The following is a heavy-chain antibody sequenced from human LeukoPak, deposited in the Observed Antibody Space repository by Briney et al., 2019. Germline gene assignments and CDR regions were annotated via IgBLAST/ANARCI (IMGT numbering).Heavy chain of an antibody. J-gene: IGHJ4*02. CDR3: ARGYCSSTNCKRDFDY. Sequence: SGTLSLTCNVSGGSINNYYWSWIRQPAGKGLEWIGRIYSSGSTNYNPSLKSRVTMSVDTSKNQFSLKLSSVTAADTAVYYCARGYCSSTNCKRDFDYWGQGTLVTVSS. CDR2: IYSSGST. CDR1: GGSINNYY. D-gene: IGHD2-2*01. V-gene: IGHV4-4*07.